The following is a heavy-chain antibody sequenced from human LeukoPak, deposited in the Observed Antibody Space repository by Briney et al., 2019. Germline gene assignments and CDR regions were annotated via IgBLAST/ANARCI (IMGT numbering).Heavy chain of an antibody. V-gene: IGHV1-3*01. CDR1: GYTFTSYA. CDR2: INAGNGNT. CDR3: ARATGIAVAGLGFDY. J-gene: IGHJ4*02. D-gene: IGHD6-19*01. Sequence: ASVKVSCKASGYTFTSYAMHWVRQAPGQRLEWMGWINAGNGNTKYSQKFQGRVTITRDTSASTAYMELSSLRSEDTAVYYCARATGIAVAGLGFDYWGQGTLVTDSS.